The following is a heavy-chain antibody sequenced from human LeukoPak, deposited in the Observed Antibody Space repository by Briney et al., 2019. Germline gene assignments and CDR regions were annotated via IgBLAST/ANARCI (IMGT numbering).Heavy chain of an antibody. CDR3: AAGGVQLSVAI. CDR2: IVVGSGNT. J-gene: IGHJ4*02. V-gene: IGHV1-58*01. Sequence: ASVKVSCKASGFTFTSSAVQWVRQARGQRLEWIGWIVVGSGNTNYAQKFQERVTITRDMFTSTAYMGLSSLRSEDTAVYYCAAGGVQLSVAIWGQGTLVTVSS. CDR1: GFTFTSSA. D-gene: IGHD5-18*01.